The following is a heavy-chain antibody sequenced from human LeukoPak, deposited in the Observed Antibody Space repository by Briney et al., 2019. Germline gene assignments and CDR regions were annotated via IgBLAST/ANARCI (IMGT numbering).Heavy chain of an antibody. Sequence: GGSLRLSCAASGFTFSNYAMSWVRQAPGKGLEWVSSISGSGFTYYADSVKGRFTISRDNSKNTLYLQMNSLRAADTAVYYCAKEHGSDSSASFDYWGQGTLVTVSS. CDR3: AKEHGSDSSASFDY. CDR1: GFTFSNYA. V-gene: IGHV3-23*01. J-gene: IGHJ4*02. D-gene: IGHD3-22*01. CDR2: ISGSGFT.